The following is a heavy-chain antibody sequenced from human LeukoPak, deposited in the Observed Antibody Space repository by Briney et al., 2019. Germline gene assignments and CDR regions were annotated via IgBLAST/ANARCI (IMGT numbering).Heavy chain of an antibody. J-gene: IGHJ4*02. D-gene: IGHD6-6*01. CDR1: GFTFSSYA. CDR2: ISGSGGST. Sequence: PGGSLRLSCAASGFTFSSYAMSWVRQAPGKGLEWVSVISGSGGSTYYADSVKGRFTISRDNAKNSLYLQMNSLRAEDTALYYCAKEAEYSSSSYYFDYWGQGTLVTVSS. V-gene: IGHV3-23*01. CDR3: AKEAEYSSSSYYFDY.